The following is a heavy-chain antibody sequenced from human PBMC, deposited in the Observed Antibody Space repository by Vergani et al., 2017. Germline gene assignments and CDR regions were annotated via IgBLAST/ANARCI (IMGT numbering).Heavy chain of an antibody. CDR2: ISSSSSTI. J-gene: IGHJ4*02. V-gene: IGHV3-48*02. CDR1: GFTFSSYS. D-gene: IGHD6-13*01. CDR3: ARDQDDSSSSWQPLRY. Sequence: EVQLVESGGGLVQPGGSLRLSCAASGFTFSSYSMNWVRQAPGKGLEWVSYISSSSSTIYYADSVKGRFTISRDNAKNSLYLQMNSLRDEDTAVHYCARDQDDSSSSWQPLRYWGQGTLVTVSS.